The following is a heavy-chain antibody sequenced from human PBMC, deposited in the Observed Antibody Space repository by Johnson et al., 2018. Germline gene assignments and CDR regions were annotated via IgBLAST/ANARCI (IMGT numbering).Heavy chain of an antibody. CDR2: ISYDGSNK. D-gene: IGHD1-26*01. Sequence: VQLVEAGGGVVQPGRTLGLSCAASGFTFSSSAMHWVRQAPGKGLEWVAVISYDGSNKYYADSVKGRFTISRDNSKNTLVLHMNSLAAEDTAVYYCARDEYSGSYYKGDAFEIWGQGTMVTVSS. V-gene: IGHV3-30-3*01. J-gene: IGHJ3*02. CDR1: GFTFSSSA. CDR3: ARDEYSGSYYKGDAFEI.